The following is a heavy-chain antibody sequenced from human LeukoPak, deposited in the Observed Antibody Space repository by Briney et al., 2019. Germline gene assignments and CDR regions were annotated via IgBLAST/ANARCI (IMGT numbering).Heavy chain of an antibody. CDR3: ARVRLGITIFGVDY. J-gene: IGHJ4*02. Sequence: RSSETLSLTCTVSGGSISSGGYYWSWIRQPPGKGLEWIGYIYHSGSTYYNPSLKSRVTISVDRSKNQFSLKLSSVTAADTAVYYCARVRLGITIFGVDYWGQGTLVTVSS. V-gene: IGHV4-30-2*01. CDR1: GGSISSGGYY. D-gene: IGHD3-3*01. CDR2: IYHSGST.